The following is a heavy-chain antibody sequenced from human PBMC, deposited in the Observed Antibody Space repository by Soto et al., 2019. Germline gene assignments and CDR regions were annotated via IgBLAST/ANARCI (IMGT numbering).Heavy chain of an antibody. V-gene: IGHV5-10-1*01. Sequence: GESLKISFKGSGYSFTSYWISWVRQMPGKGLEWMGRIDPSDSYTNYSPSFQGHVTISADKSISTAYLQWSSLKASDTAMYYCARPSYSGSYYGAFDIWGQGTMVTVS. D-gene: IGHD1-26*01. CDR3: ARPSYSGSYYGAFDI. CDR1: GYSFTSYW. J-gene: IGHJ3*02. CDR2: IDPSDSYT.